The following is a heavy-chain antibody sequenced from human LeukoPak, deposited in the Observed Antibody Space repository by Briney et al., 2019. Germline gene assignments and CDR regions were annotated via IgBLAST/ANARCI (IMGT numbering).Heavy chain of an antibody. D-gene: IGHD4-17*01. CDR2: ISYDGSNK. V-gene: IGHV3-30*03. CDR3: ARVSAGD. CDR1: GFTFSSYG. J-gene: IGHJ4*02. Sequence: GRSLRLSCAASGFTFSSYGMHWVRQAPGKGLEWVAVISYDGSNKYYADSVKGRFTISRDNSKNTLYLQMNSLRAEDTAVYYCARVSAGDWGQGTLVTVSS.